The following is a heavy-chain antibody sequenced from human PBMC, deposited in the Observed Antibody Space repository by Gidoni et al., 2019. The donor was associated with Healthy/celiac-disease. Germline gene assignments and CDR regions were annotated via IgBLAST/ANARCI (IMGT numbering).Heavy chain of an antibody. D-gene: IGHD2-2*01. CDR3: ARNIAPAAISNWFDP. CDR1: GFPFSSYA. V-gene: IGHV3-23*01. Sequence: EVQLLESGGGLVQPGGSLRLSCAASGFPFSSYAMSWVRQAPGKGLEWVSAISGSGGSTYYADSVKGRFTISRDKSKNTLYLQMNSLRAEDTAVYYCARNIAPAAISNWFDPWGQGTLVTVSS. J-gene: IGHJ5*02. CDR2: ISGSGGST.